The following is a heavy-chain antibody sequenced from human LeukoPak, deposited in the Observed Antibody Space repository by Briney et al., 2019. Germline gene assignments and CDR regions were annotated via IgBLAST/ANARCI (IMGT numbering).Heavy chain of an antibody. Sequence: GRSLRLSCAASGFTFSNHGMHWVRQAPGKGLEGVADIWYDGSKKDYADSVKGRYTISRDNSKNILHLQMNSLRVEDTALYYCARQLISSAVAFDLWGQGTMVTVSS. J-gene: IGHJ3*01. D-gene: IGHD2-8*01. V-gene: IGHV3-33*01. CDR3: ARQLISSAVAFDL. CDR2: IWYDGSKK. CDR1: GFTFSNHG.